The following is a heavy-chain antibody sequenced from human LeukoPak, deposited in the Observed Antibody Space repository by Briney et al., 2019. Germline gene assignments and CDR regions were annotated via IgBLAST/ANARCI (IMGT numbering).Heavy chain of an antibody. CDR3: LRGDRRDY. CDR2: IDSSGGYM. J-gene: IGHJ4*02. V-gene: IGHV3-21*06. Sequence: GGSLRLSCEASGFTFNTYSMNWARPAPGKGLEWVSSIDSSGGYMFYAASVKGRSIISRDNAKDSLYLQMNSLRVEGTAVYYCLRGDRRDYWGRGTVVTVSS. CDR1: GFTFNTYS.